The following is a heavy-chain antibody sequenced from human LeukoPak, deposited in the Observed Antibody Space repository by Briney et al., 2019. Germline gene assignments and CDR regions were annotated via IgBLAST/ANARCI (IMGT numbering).Heavy chain of an antibody. Sequence: PGGSLRLSCAASGFTFSSYAMSWVRQAPGKGLEWVSAISGSGGSTYYADSVKGRFTISRDNSKNTLYLQMNSLRAEDTAVYYCAKAPVTHYYYYYYGMDVWGQGTLVTVSS. J-gene: IGHJ6*02. V-gene: IGHV3-23*01. CDR1: GFTFSSYA. D-gene: IGHD4-4*01. CDR2: ISGSGGST. CDR3: AKAPVTHYYYYYYGMDV.